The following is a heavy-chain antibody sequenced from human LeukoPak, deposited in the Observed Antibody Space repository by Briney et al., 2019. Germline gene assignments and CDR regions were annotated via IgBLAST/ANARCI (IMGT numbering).Heavy chain of an antibody. CDR1: GYTFTGYY. D-gene: IGHD6-6*01. Sequence: ASVKVSCKASGYTFTGYYMHWVRQAPGQGLEWMGWINPNSGGTNYAQKFQGGVTMTRDTSISTAYMELSRLRSDDTAVYYCARGSSAARPPGTFDYWGQGTLVTVSS. CDR3: ARGSSAARPPGTFDY. V-gene: IGHV1-2*02. CDR2: INPNSGGT. J-gene: IGHJ4*02.